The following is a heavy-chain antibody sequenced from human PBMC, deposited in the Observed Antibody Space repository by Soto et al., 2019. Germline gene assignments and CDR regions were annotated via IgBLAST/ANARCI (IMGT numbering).Heavy chain of an antibody. Sequence: VGSLRLSCAASGFTFSSYAMSWVRQAPGKGLEWVSAISGSGGSTYYADSVKGRFTISRDNSKNTLYLQMNSLRAEDTAVYYCAKGDRDYYDSSGYNDYWGQGTLVTVSS. J-gene: IGHJ4*02. CDR2: ISGSGGST. V-gene: IGHV3-23*01. D-gene: IGHD3-22*01. CDR1: GFTFSSYA. CDR3: AKGDRDYYDSSGYNDY.